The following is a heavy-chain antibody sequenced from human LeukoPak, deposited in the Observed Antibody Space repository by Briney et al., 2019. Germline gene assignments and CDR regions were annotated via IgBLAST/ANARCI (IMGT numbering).Heavy chain of an antibody. CDR3: ARVPSIAADAFDI. Sequence: ASVKVSCKSSGYTFTSYGISWVRPAPGQGLEWMGWISAYNGNTNYAQKLQGRVTMTTDTSTSTVYMELSSLRSEDTAVYYCARVPSIAADAFDIWGQGTMVTVSS. D-gene: IGHD6-13*01. CDR1: GYTFTSYG. V-gene: IGHV1-18*01. CDR2: ISAYNGNT. J-gene: IGHJ3*02.